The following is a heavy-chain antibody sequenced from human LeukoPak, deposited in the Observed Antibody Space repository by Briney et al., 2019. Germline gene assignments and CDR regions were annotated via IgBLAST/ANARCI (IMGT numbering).Heavy chain of an antibody. CDR3: ARGGYYFDY. V-gene: IGHV4-39*07. Sequence: PSETLSLTCTVSGDSISSSNCYWGWIRQPPGKGLEWIGEINHSGSTNYNPSLKSRVTISVDTSKNQFSLKLSSVTAADTAVYYCARGGYYFDYWGQGTLVTVSS. CDR2: INHSGST. J-gene: IGHJ4*02. CDR1: GDSISSSNCY.